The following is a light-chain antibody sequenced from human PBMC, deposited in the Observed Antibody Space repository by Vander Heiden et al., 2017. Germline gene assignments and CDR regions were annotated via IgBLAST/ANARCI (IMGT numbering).Light chain of an antibody. CDR2: QDR. CDR1: KLWNKF. CDR3: QAWDSSTYV. Sequence: SYELTQPPSLSVSPGQTARITCPGDKLWNKFVCWYQQKPGQSPVLVIYQDRKRPSGIPERFSGSNSGNTATLTISGTQAMDEADYYCQAWDSSTYVFGTGTKVTVL. J-gene: IGLJ1*01. V-gene: IGLV3-1*01.